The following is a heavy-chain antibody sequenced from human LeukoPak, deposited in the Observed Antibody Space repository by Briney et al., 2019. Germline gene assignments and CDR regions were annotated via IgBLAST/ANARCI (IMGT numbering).Heavy chain of an antibody. CDR2: ISSSGIYV. D-gene: IGHD3-16*01. CDR1: GFTFSSYP. J-gene: IGHJ4*02. Sequence: PGGSLRLSCAASGFTFSSYPMHWVRQAPGKGLEWVSSISSSGIYVYYADSVKGRFTISRDNADNSLYLQMNSLRAEDTALYYCARDSPGEVITARGDYWGQGALVTVSS. CDR3: ARDSPGEVITARGDY. V-gene: IGHV3-21*01.